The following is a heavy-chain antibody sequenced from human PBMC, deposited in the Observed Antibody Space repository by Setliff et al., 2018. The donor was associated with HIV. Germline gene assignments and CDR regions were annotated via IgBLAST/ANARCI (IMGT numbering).Heavy chain of an antibody. Sequence: SVKVSCKASGGTFSSHGISWVRQAPGQGLEWMGRIIPIFGTPNYAQKFQGRVTFTADKSTSTAYMELNSLRSEDTAVYYCARAQGYCGGECYYHFDYWGQGTLVTVS. CDR1: GGTFSSHG. CDR3: ARAQGYCGGECYYHFDY. J-gene: IGHJ4*02. CDR2: IIPIFGTP. D-gene: IGHD2-21*01. V-gene: IGHV1-69*06.